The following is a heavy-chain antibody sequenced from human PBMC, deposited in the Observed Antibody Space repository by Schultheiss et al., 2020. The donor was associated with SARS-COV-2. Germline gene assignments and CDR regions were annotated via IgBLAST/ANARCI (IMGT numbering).Heavy chain of an antibody. CDR2: IYYSGST. CDR3: ARDLRAEVVTAFDS. J-gene: IGHJ5*01. CDR1: GGSISSSSYY. D-gene: IGHD2-21*02. Sequence: SETLSLTCTVSGGSISSSSYYWGWIRQPPGKGLEWIGSIYYSGSTYYNPSLKSRVTISVDTSQNHFSLRLNSMTAADTAVYYCARDLRAEVVTAFDSWGQGTLVTVS. V-gene: IGHV4-39*02.